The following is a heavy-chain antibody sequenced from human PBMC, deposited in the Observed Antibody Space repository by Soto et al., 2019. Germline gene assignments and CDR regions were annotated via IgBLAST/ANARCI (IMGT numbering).Heavy chain of an antibody. V-gene: IGHV3-48*03. CDR2: ISSSGSTI. Sequence: EVQLVESGGGLVQPGGSLRLSCAASGFTFSSYEMNWVRQAPGKGLEWVSYISSSGSTIYYADSVKGRFTISGDNAKNSLYLQMNSLRAEDTAVYYCARESPDMTTVTTDYYYGMDVWGQGTTVTVSS. CDR1: GFTFSSYE. D-gene: IGHD4-17*01. J-gene: IGHJ6*02. CDR3: ARESPDMTTVTTDYYYGMDV.